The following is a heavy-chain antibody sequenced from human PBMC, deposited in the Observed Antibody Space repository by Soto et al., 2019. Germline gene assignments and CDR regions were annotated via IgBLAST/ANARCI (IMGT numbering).Heavy chain of an antibody. V-gene: IGHV1-2*02. Sequence: ASVKVSCKASGYTFTGYYMHWVRQAPGQGLEWMGWINPNSGGTNYAQKFQGRVTMTRDTSISTAYMELSRLRSDNTAVYYCARLLGYYDSSGYSTGDYWGQGTLVTVSS. J-gene: IGHJ4*02. D-gene: IGHD3-22*01. CDR2: INPNSGGT. CDR1: GYTFTGYY. CDR3: ARLLGYYDSSGYSTGDY.